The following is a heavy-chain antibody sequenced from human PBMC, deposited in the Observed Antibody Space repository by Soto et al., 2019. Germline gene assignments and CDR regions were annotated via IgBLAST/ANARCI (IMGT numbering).Heavy chain of an antibody. CDR2: IYYSGST. J-gene: IGHJ4*02. CDR3: ARVRSSWLH. V-gene: IGHV4-39*01. D-gene: IGHD6-13*01. CDR1: GGSISSSSYY. Sequence: PSETLSLTCTVSGGSISSSSYYWGWIRQPPGKGLEWIGSIYYSGSTYYNPSLKSRVTMSVDTSKNQFSLKLSSVTAADTAVYYCARVRSSWLHWGQGTLVTVSS.